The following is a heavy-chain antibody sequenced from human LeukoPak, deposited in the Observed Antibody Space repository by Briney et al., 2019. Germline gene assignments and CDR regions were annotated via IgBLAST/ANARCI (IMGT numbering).Heavy chain of an antibody. D-gene: IGHD6-13*01. J-gene: IGHJ4*02. CDR3: TRSTHSIRAAGGFDN. CDR1: GDSISSGDYY. CDR2: ISSSGST. Sequence: SQTLSLTCTVSGDSISSGDYYWSWIRQPAGKGLEWIGRISSSGSTNYNPSLKSRVTISVDTSKNQFSLKLSSVTAADTAVYYCTRSTHSIRAAGGFDNWGQGTLVTVSS. V-gene: IGHV4-61*02.